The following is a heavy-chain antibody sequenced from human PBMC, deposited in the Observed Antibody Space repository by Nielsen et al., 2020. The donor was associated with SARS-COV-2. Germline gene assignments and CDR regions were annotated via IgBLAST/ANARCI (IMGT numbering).Heavy chain of an antibody. CDR2: ISSSSSYT. CDR1: GFTFSDYY. V-gene: IGHV3-11*05. J-gene: IGHJ4*02. Sequence: GESLKISCAASGFTFSDYYMSWIRQAPGKGLEWVSYISSSSSYTNYADSVKGRFTISRDNAKNSLYLQMNSLRAEDTALYHCARALDYYDSSGYYYNYFDYWGQGTLVTVSS. CDR3: ARALDYYDSSGYYYNYFDY. D-gene: IGHD3-22*01.